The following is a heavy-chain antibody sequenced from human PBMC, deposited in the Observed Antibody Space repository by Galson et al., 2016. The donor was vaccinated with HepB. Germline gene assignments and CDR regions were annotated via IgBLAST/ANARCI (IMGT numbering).Heavy chain of an antibody. D-gene: IGHD6-19*01. CDR3: ARHRGWYGEGFFDD. Sequence: SLRLSCAASGFTVSSNYMSWVRQAPGKGLEWVSVIYSGGSTYYADSVKGRFTFSRDNSKNTLYLQMNYLRDEDTAVYCCARHRGWYGEGFFDDWGQGTLVTVSS. CDR1: GFTVSSNY. CDR2: IYSGGST. J-gene: IGHJ4*02. V-gene: IGHV3-66*04.